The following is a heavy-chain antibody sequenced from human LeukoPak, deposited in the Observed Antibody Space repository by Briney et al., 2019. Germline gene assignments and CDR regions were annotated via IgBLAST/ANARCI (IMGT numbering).Heavy chain of an antibody. V-gene: IGHV4-34*01. J-gene: IGHJ4*02. CDR3: ARGDSSGYYYYY. D-gene: IGHD3-22*01. Sequence: KPSETLSLTCAVYGGSFSGYYWSWIRQPPGKGLEWIGEINHSGSTNYNPSLKSRVTISVDTSKNQFSLKLSSVTAADTAVYYCARGDSSGYYYYYWGQGTLVTVSS. CDR2: INHSGST. CDR1: GGSFSGYY.